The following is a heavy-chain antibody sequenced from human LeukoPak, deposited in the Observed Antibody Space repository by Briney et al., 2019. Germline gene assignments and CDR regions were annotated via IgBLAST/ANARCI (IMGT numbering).Heavy chain of an antibody. CDR3: ARAVGPFDF. CDR1: GFTFSTYG. V-gene: IGHV3-33*01. J-gene: IGHJ3*01. Sequence: SGGSLRLSCAASGFTFSTYGMHWVRQAPGKGLEGVAVIWHDGSIKYYADSVKGRFTISRDNSKNTLYVQMNSLRAEDTAVYYCARAVGPFDFWGPGTIVIVSS. CDR2: IWHDGSIK.